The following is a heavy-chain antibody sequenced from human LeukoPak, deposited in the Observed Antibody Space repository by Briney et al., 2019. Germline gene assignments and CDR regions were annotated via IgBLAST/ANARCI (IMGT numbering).Heavy chain of an antibody. CDR2: IYSGGST. D-gene: IGHD4-11*01. J-gene: IGHJ6*03. V-gene: IGHV3-66*02. CDR3: ARDFASTVSTPPYYYYHYMDV. Sequence: GGSLRLSCAASGFTVSSNYMSWVRQAPGKGLEWVSVIYSGGSTYYADSVKGRFTISRDNSKNTLYLQMNSLRAEDTAVYYCARDFASTVSTPPYYYYHYMDVWGKGTTVTVSS. CDR1: GFTVSSNY.